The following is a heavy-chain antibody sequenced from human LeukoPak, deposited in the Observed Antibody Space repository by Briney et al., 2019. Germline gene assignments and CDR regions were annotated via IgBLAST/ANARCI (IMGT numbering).Heavy chain of an antibody. J-gene: IGHJ4*02. V-gene: IGHV1-2*06. CDR2: INPNSGGT. CDR1: GYTFTSYD. Sequence: ASVKVSCKASGYTFTSYDINWVRQAPGQGLEWMGRINPNSGGTNYAQKFQGRVTMTRDTSISTAYMELSRLRSDDTAVYYCASGELLFNFDYWGQGTLVTVSS. CDR3: ASGELLFNFDY. D-gene: IGHD3-10*01.